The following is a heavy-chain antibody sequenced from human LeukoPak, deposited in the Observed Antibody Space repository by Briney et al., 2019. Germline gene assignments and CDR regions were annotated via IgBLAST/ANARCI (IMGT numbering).Heavy chain of an antibody. Sequence: ASVKVSCKASGYTFIRYDINWVRQATGQGLERMGWMNANRGNTHYVQKIKGRVTLTRKTSLSTAYMELSSLRSEDTAVYYCARGWSGYDWRGGAQTFDYWGQGTLVTVSS. CDR3: ARGWSGYDWRGGAQTFDY. CDR2: MNANRGNT. D-gene: IGHD5-12*01. J-gene: IGHJ4*02. V-gene: IGHV1-8*01. CDR1: GYTFIRYD.